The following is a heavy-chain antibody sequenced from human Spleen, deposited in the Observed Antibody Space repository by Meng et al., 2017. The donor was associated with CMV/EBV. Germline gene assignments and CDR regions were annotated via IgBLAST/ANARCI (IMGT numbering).Heavy chain of an antibody. V-gene: IGHV3-53*01. CDR1: GFAVSHNY. Sequence: GESLKISCAASGFAVSHNYMSWVRQAPGKGLEWVSVIYFGSKTYYADSVKGRFTISTDNSNNMLYLQMNSLRVEDTAVYYCAGSGRYFFDFWGQGTLVTVSS. D-gene: IGHD1-26*01. CDR2: IYFGSKT. J-gene: IGHJ4*02. CDR3: AGSGRYFFDF.